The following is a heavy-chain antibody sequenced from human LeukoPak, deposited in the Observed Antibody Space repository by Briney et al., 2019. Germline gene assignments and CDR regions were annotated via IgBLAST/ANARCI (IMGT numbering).Heavy chain of an antibody. V-gene: IGHV3-30*03. CDR1: GFAFSSYG. Sequence: GGSLRLSCADSGFAFSSYGMHWVRQAPGKGLEWVALISYDGNIKYYADSVKGRFTISRDNSNNMLYLQVNSLRVEDTAVYHCASEFRMGHSGWSGDFQLWGQGTLATVSS. CDR3: ASEFRMGHSGWSGDFQL. D-gene: IGHD6-19*01. CDR2: ISYDGNIK. J-gene: IGHJ1*01.